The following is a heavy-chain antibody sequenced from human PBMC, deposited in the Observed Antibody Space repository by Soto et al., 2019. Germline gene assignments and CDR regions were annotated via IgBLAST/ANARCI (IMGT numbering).Heavy chain of an antibody. V-gene: IGHV4-31*03. CDR3: AASCVGCGGFNYYGMDV. CDR2: IYYSGST. Sequence: QVQLQESGPGLVKPSQTLSLTCTVSGGSISSGGYYWSWIRQHPGKGLECIGYIYYSGSTYYNPSLKSRVTRSVETSKNQFSLKLSSVTAADTAVYYCAASCVGCGGFNYYGMDVWGQGTTVTVSS. D-gene: IGHD2-21*01. CDR1: GGSISSGGYY. J-gene: IGHJ6*01.